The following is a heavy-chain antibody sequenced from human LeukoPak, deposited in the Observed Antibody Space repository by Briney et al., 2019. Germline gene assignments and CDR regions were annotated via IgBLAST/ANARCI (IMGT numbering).Heavy chain of an antibody. V-gene: IGHV1-69*04. J-gene: IGHJ5*02. CDR3: ARDTITGNWFDP. D-gene: IGHD1-14*01. CDR2: IIPILGIA. CDR1: GGTFSSYT. Sequence: ASVKVSCKASGGTFSSYTISWVRQAPGQGLGWMGRIIPILGIANYAQKFQGRVTITADKSTSTAYMELSSLRSEDTAVYYCARDTITGNWFDPWGQGTLVTVSS.